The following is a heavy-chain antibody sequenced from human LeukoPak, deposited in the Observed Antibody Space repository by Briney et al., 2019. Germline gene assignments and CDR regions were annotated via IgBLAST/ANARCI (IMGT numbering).Heavy chain of an antibody. CDR2: ISYDGSNK. V-gene: IGHV3-30*03. J-gene: IGHJ4*02. D-gene: IGHD3-10*01. CDR3: ARDEKRFGEAKQIDY. Sequence: GGSLRLSCAASGFTFSSYGMHWVRQAPGKGLEWVAVISYDGSNKYYADSVKGRFTISRDNAKNSLYLQMNSLRAEDTAVYYCARDEKRFGEAKQIDYWGQGTLVTVSS. CDR1: GFTFSSYG.